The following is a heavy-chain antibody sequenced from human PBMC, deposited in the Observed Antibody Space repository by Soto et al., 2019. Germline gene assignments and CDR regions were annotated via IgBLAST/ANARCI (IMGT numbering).Heavy chain of an antibody. Sequence: GASVKVSCKASGYTFTSYSMCWVRQAPGKRLEWMGWINAGNGNTKYSQKFQGRVTITRDTSASTAYMELNSLRSEDTAVYYCARDPKITIFGVVLIEAGIYYGMEVWGQGTTVTRSS. CDR2: INAGNGNT. V-gene: IGHV1-3*01. D-gene: IGHD3-3*01. J-gene: IGHJ6*02. CDR3: ARDPKITIFGVVLIEAGIYYGMEV. CDR1: GYTFTSYS.